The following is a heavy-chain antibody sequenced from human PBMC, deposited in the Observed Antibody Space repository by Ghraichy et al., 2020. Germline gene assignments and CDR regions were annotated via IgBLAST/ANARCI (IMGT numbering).Heavy chain of an antibody. J-gene: IGHJ4*02. CDR3: ARGNGKYDY. V-gene: IGHV3-53*01. Sequence: GESLNISCAASGFTVSSNYMSWVRQAPGKGLEWVSVIYSGGTTYYADSVRGRFTISRDNSKNTLSLQMNSLRAEDTAVYYCARGNGKYDYWGQGTLVTVSS. D-gene: IGHD1-26*01. CDR1: GFTVSSNY. CDR2: IYSGGTT.